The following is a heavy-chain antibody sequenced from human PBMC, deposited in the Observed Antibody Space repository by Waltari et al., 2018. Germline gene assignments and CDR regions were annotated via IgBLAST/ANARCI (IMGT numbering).Heavy chain of an antibody. CDR1: GFTFKNYG. D-gene: IGHD3-22*01. J-gene: IGHJ4*02. CDR3: ARSAYFDTKDYSIDY. CDR2: IWYDGSNK. V-gene: IGHV3-33*01. Sequence: SGFTFKNYGIHWVRQVPGKGPEWVAIIWYDGSNKYYADSVKGRFTISRDNSNNMAYRQMNSLRVDDSATYHCARSAYFDTKDYSIDYWGQGTLVTVSS.